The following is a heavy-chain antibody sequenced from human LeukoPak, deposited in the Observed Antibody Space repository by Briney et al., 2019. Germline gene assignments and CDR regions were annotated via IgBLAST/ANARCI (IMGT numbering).Heavy chain of an antibody. D-gene: IGHD5-12*01. V-gene: IGHV4-34*01. CDR1: GGSFSGYY. Sequence: TPSETLSLTCAVYGGSFSGYYWSWIRQPPGKGLECIGEINHSGSTNYNPSLKSRVTISVDTSKNQFSLKLSSVTAADTAVYYCARVGPIVATIDDAFDIWGQGTMVTVSS. J-gene: IGHJ3*02. CDR2: INHSGST. CDR3: ARVGPIVATIDDAFDI.